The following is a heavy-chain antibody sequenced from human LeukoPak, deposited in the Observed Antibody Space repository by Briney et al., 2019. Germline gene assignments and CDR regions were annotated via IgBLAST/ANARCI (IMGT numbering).Heavy chain of an antibody. CDR1: GGSISSSSSY. Sequence: SETLSLTCTVSGGSISSSSSYWGWIRQPPGKGLEWIGHIFHSGRTSYNPSLMSRVTISVDTSKKQFSLKLSSVTDADTAVYYCAELGITMIGGVWGKGTTVTISS. CDR2: IFHSGRT. CDR3: AELGITMIGGV. J-gene: IGHJ6*04. V-gene: IGHV4-39*07. D-gene: IGHD3-10*02.